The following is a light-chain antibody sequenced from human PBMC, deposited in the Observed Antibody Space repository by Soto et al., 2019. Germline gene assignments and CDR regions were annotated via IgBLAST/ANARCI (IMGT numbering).Light chain of an antibody. CDR1: SSDVGGYNY. CDR3: SSYTSDSTDV. CDR2: EVS. J-gene: IGLJ1*01. V-gene: IGLV2-14*01. Sequence: QSALTQPASVSGSPGQSITISCTGTSSDVGGYNYVSWYQQHPGKAPKLIIYEVSNRPSEISNRFSGSKSGNTASLTISGLQAEDAADYYCSSYTSDSTDVFGTGTKGTVL.